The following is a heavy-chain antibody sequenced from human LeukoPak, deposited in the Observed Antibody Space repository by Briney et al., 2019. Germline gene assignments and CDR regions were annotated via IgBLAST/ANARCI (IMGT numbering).Heavy chain of an antibody. CDR2: IKQDGSEK. Sequence: GGSLRLSCAASGITLSTYWMSWVRQAPGKGLEWVANIKQDGSEKNYVDSVKGRFTISRDNSKNSLYLQMNSLRAEDTALYYCAKRLVVATTPKVFDIWGQGTMVTVSS. CDR3: AKRLVVATTPKVFDI. V-gene: IGHV3-7*02. J-gene: IGHJ3*02. D-gene: IGHD2-15*01. CDR1: GITLSTYW.